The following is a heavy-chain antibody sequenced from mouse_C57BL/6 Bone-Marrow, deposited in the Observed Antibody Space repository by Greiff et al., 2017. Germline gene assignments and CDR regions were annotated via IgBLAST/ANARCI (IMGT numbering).Heavy chain of an antibody. J-gene: IGHJ3*01. CDR3: ARPFAY. CDR1: GFTFSDYY. CDR2: ISNGGGST. V-gene: IGHV5-12*01. Sequence: DVMLVESGGGLVQPGGSLKLSCAASGFTFSDYYMYWVRQTPEKRLEWVAYISNGGGSTYYPDTVKGRFTISSDNAKNTLYLQKSRLKTEDTAMYYCARPFAYWGQGTLVTVSA.